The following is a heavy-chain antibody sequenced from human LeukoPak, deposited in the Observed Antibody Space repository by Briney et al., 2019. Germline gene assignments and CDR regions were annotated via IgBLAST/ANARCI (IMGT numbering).Heavy chain of an antibody. D-gene: IGHD6-19*01. CDR2: VNKDGTEK. V-gene: IGHV3-7*03. J-gene: IGHJ4*02. CDR1: GLTFSSYP. CDR3: ATDIYPANSDWYY. Sequence: PGGSLRLSCSASGLTFSSYPMNWVRQAPGKGLEWVGNVNKDGTEKYYMDSVKGRFTISRDNAKNSLYLQMNSLRAEDTAMYYCATDIYPANSDWYYWSQGNLVTVSS.